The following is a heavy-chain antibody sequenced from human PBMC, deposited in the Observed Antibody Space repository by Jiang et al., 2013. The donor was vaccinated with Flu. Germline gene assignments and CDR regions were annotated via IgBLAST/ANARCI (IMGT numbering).Heavy chain of an antibody. V-gene: IGHV1-69*04. CDR2: IIPILGIA. Sequence: GAEVKKPGASVKVSCKASGGTFSSYAISWVRQAPGQGLEWMGRIIPILGIANYAQKFQGRVTITADKSTSTAYMELSSLRSEDTAVYYCARGLHYYDSSGGGYAFDIWAKGQWSPSLQ. J-gene: IGHJ3*02. CDR3: ARGLHYYDSSGGGYAFDI. CDR1: GGTFSSYA. D-gene: IGHD3-22*01.